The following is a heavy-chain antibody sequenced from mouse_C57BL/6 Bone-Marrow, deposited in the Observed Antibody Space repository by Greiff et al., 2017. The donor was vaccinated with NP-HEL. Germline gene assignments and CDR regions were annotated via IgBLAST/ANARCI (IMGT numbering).Heavy chain of an antibody. CDR2: ISYAGSN. J-gene: IGHJ4*01. D-gene: IGHD3-2*02. Sequence: EVKLMESGPGLVQPSQSLSLTCSVTGYSITSGYYWNWIRQFPGNKLEWMGYISYAGSNNYNPSLTNRISITRDTSKNQFFLKLNAVTTEDTATDDCARRRAAQASMDYWGQGTSVTVAS. CDR1: GYSITSGYY. CDR3: ARRRAAQASMDY. V-gene: IGHV3-6*01.